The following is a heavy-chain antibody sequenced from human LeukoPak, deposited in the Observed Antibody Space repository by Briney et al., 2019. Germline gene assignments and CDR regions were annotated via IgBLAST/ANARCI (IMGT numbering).Heavy chain of an antibody. V-gene: IGHV5-51*01. J-gene: IGHJ4*02. D-gene: IGHD6-13*01. CDR2: ISPPDSEA. CDR3: ARLVSGSWAENFDY. CDR1: GYSFTNNW. Sequence: GESLKISCKGSGYSFTNNWIGWVRQMPGKGLEWMGIISPPDSEARYSPPFQGQVTISVDKSISTAYLQGSSLKASDTAMYYCARLVSGSWAENFDYWGQGTLVTVSS.